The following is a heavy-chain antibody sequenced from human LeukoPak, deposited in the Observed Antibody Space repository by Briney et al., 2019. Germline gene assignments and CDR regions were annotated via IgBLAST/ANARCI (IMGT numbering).Heavy chain of an antibody. D-gene: IGHD5-18*01. V-gene: IGHV3-53*01. CDR1: GFTVSSNY. Sequence: PGGSLRLSCAASGFTVSSNYMSWVRQAPGKGLEWVSVIYSGGSTYYADSVKGRFTISRDNSKNTLYLQMNSLRAEDTAVYYCASPVATAMVPGYYYYMDVWGKGTTVTVSS. CDR3: ASPVATAMVPGYYYYMDV. CDR2: IYSGGST. J-gene: IGHJ6*03.